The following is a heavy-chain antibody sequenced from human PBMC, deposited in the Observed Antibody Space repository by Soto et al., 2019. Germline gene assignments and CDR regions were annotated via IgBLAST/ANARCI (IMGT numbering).Heavy chain of an antibody. CDR3: AREEYCSSTSCSRGYYYYGMDV. CDR1: GGSISSGGYY. CDR2: IYYSGST. Sequence: SETLSLTCTVSGGSISSGGYYWSWIRQHPGKGLEWIGYIYYSGSTYYNPSLKSRVTISVDTSKNQFSLKLSSVTAADTAVYYCAREEYCSSTSCSRGYYYYGMDVWGQGTTVTVSS. V-gene: IGHV4-31*03. J-gene: IGHJ6*02. D-gene: IGHD2-2*01.